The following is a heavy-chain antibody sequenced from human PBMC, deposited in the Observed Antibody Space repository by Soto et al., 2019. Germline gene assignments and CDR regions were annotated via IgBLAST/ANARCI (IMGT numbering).Heavy chain of an antibody. CDR3: ASGVSSGWHWFVP. Sequence: QVQLQQWGAGLLKPSETLSLTCAVYGGSFSGYYWSWVRQPPGRGLEWIGEINHSGSTNYNPSLKSRVTILVDTSKNQFSLKLSSVPAADTAVYYCASGVSSGWHWFVPWGHGTLVTVSS. V-gene: IGHV4-34*01. CDR1: GGSFSGYY. J-gene: IGHJ5*02. D-gene: IGHD6-19*01. CDR2: INHSGST.